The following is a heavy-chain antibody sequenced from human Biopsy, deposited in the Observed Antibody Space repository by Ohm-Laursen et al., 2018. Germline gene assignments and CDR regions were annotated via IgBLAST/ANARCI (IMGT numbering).Heavy chain of an antibody. CDR2: MNEDETIK. D-gene: IGHD3-9*01. Sequence: GSLRLSCAASGFIFSNYWMSWVRQAPGKGLEWVTNMNEDETIKNYVDSVKGRFTISRDNAKNSLYLQLNSLRAEDTAVYYCARAGYSIGYDYWGQGTLVTVSS. J-gene: IGHJ4*02. CDR3: ARAGYSIGYDY. CDR1: GFIFSNYW. V-gene: IGHV3-7*01.